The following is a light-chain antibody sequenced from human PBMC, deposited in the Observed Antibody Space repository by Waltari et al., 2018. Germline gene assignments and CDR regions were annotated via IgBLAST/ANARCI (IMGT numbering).Light chain of an antibody. Sequence: QSVLTQPPSVSGAPGQRVTISCTGSSSNIGAGSDVHWYHQLPGTAPKLLIYDNSYRPSGVPDRCSGSKSGTSASLAITGLQAEDEADYYCQTYDSSLSGVVFGGGTKLTVL. J-gene: IGLJ2*01. CDR2: DNS. CDR1: SSNIGAGSD. V-gene: IGLV1-40*01. CDR3: QTYDSSLSGVV.